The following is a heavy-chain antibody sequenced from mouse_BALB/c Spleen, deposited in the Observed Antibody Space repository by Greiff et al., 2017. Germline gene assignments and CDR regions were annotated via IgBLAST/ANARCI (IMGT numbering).Heavy chain of an antibody. D-gene: IGHD2-12*01. CDR2: ISYSGST. CDR1: GYSITSDYA. J-gene: IGHJ2*01. Sequence: EVQLVESGPGLVKPSQSLSLTCTVTGYSITSDYAWNWIRQFPGNKLEWMGYISYSGSTSYNPSLKSRISITRDTSKNQFFLQLNSVTTEDTATYYCARYPPYSYEGAYYFDYWGQGTTLTVSS. V-gene: IGHV3-2*02. CDR3: ARYPPYSYEGAYYFDY.